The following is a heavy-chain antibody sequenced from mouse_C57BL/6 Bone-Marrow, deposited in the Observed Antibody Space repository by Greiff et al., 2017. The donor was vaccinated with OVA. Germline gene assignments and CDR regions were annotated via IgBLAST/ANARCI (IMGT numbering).Heavy chain of an antibody. V-gene: IGHV5-4*01. CDR3: ARGGLGQGFAY. CDR2: ISDGGSYT. Sequence: EVQVVESGGGLVKPGGSLKLSCAASGFTFSSYAMSWVRQTPEKRLEWVATISDGGSYTYYPDNVKGRFTISRDNAKNNLYLQMSHLKSEDTAMYDCARGGLGQGFAYWGQGTLVTVSA. CDR1: GFTFSSYA. D-gene: IGHD4-1*01. J-gene: IGHJ3*01.